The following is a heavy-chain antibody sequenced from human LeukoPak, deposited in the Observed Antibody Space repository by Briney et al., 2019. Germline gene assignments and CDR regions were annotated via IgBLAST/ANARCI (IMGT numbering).Heavy chain of an antibody. Sequence: GGSLRLSCAASGFTFSSYEMNWVRQAPGKGLEWVSYISSSGSTIYYADSVKGRFTISRDNSKNTLYLQMNSLRAEDTAVYYCAKNRGYNVLDYFDYRGQGTLVTVSS. J-gene: IGHJ4*02. CDR3: AKNRGYNVLDYFDY. CDR1: GFTFSSYE. V-gene: IGHV3-48*03. D-gene: IGHD5-24*01. CDR2: ISSSGSTI.